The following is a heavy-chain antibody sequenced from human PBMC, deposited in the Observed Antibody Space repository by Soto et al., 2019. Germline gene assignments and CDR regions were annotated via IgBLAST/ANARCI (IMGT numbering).Heavy chain of an antibody. CDR2: ISGNGDRS. D-gene: IGHD3-16*02. J-gene: IGHJ4*03. CDR1: GFIFGTNA. Sequence: EVRLLESGGGLVQPGGSLRLSCAGSGFIFGTNAMSWVRQAPGKGLEWVSTISGNGDRSDYTASVQGRFTVTRHNSKTTLFLQMNSRRAEDTAVYYCAKRHYYRSGGFALAKWGRGTLVTVSS. V-gene: IGHV3-23*01. CDR3: AKRHYYRSGGFALAK.